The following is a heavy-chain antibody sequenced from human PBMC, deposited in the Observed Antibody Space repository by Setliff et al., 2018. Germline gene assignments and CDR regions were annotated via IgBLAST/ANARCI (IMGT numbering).Heavy chain of an antibody. Sequence: SGPTLVNPTQTLTLTCTFSGFSLNTTGEGVGWIRQPPGKALEWLALVYWDGDQRYSPSLNSRLSITKDSSKSQVLLTMTNMDPVDTATYYCTLRRGNEWHLVRWFDPWGPGIQVTVSS. CDR2: VYWDGDQ. J-gene: IGHJ5*02. D-gene: IGHD6-6*01. V-gene: IGHV2-5*02. CDR1: GFSLNTTGEG. CDR3: TLRRGNEWHLVRWFDP.